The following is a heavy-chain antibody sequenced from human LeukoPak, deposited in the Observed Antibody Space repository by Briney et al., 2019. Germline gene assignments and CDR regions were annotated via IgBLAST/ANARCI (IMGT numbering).Heavy chain of an antibody. V-gene: IGHV3-64D*06. Sequence: HPGGSLSLSCSASGFTFSTLAMHWVRQAPGKGLEYVSGSSSNGGSTYYADSAKGRFIISRDNSKNTLYLQMSSLRPEDTAVYYCVNQISGWVYWGQGTLVTVSS. CDR1: GFTFSTLA. J-gene: IGHJ4*02. CDR2: SSSNGGST. D-gene: IGHD6-19*01. CDR3: VNQISGWVY.